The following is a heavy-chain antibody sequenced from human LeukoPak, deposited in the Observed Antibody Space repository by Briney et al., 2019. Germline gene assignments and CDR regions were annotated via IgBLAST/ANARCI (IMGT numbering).Heavy chain of an antibody. V-gene: IGHV4-59*08. CDR1: GGSISSYY. Sequence: SETLSLTCTVSGGSISSYYWSWIRQPPGKGLEWIGYIYYSGSTNYNPSLKSRVTISVDTSKNQFSLKLSSVTAADTAVYYCAAYSGYDYDEYYFDYWGQGTLVTVSS. CDR3: AAYSGYDYDEYYFDY. J-gene: IGHJ4*02. D-gene: IGHD5-12*01. CDR2: IYYSGST.